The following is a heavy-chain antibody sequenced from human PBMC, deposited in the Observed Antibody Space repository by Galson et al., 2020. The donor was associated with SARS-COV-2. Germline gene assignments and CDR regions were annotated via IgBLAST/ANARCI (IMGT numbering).Heavy chain of an antibody. J-gene: IGHJ4*02. V-gene: IGHV2-5*02. Sequence: ESGPTLVKPTQALTLTCTFSGFSLPTNAVGVGWIRQPPGKALEWLAVIYWDDDKRYFPSLKNRLTITKDSSKNQVVLTMTNMDPADTATYYCAHTPRYSGTYFDCWGQGALVTVSS. CDR2: IYWDDDK. CDR3: AHTPRYSGTYFDC. CDR1: GFSLPTNAVG. D-gene: IGHD1-26*01.